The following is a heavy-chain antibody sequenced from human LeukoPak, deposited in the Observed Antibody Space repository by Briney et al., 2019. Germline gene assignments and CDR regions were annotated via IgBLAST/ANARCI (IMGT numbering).Heavy chain of an antibody. J-gene: IGHJ6*03. V-gene: IGHV3-30*02. Sequence: PGGSLRLSCAASGFAFSRCGMHWVRQAPGKGLEWVAFIPYDGSNKYYADSVKGQFTISRDISKNTLFLQMNSLRPEDTAVYYCAKGVGGSANYYYMDVWGKGTTVTVSS. CDR3: AKGVGGSANYYYMDV. CDR2: IPYDGSNK. CDR1: GFAFSRCG. D-gene: IGHD3-10*01.